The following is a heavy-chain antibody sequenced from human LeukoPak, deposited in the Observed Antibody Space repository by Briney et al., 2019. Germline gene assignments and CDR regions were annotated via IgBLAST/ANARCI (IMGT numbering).Heavy chain of an antibody. J-gene: IGHJ4*02. CDR3: AKLRLFVSSGWLTDFDY. CDR1: GFTFNSYA. CDR2: ISGSSGST. V-gene: IGHV3-23*01. D-gene: IGHD6-19*01. Sequence: GGSLRLSCAASGFTFNSYAMSWVRQAPGKGLEWVSAISGSSGSTYYTDSVKGRFTISRDNSKNTLYLQMNSLRAEDTAVYYCAKLRLFVSSGWLTDFDYWGQGTLVTVSS.